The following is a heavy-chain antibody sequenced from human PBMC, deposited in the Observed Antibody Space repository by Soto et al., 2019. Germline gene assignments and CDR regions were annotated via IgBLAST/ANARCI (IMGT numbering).Heavy chain of an antibody. J-gene: IGHJ4*02. D-gene: IGHD3-10*01. CDR2: ISAYNGNT. Sequence: QVQLVQSGAEVKKPGASVKVSCKASGYTFTSYGISWVRQAPGQGLEWMGWISAYNGNTNYAQKLQGRVTMTTDTTTCTVYMELRSVRSDDTAFYCCARGEVTRVRGVIGYFDYWGQGTLVTVSS. CDR3: ARGEVTRVRGVIGYFDY. V-gene: IGHV1-18*01. CDR1: GYTFTSYG.